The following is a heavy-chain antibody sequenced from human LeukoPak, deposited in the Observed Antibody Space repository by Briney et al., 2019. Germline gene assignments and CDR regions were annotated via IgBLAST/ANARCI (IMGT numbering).Heavy chain of an antibody. J-gene: IGHJ4*02. CDR2: MYYSETI. CDR1: GGSISSYY. CDR3: ARAWATDYFDY. Sequence: SETLSLTCTVSGGSISSYYWSWIRQPPGKGLEWIGYMYYSETIKYNPSLKSRVTISVDTSKNQFSLKLGSVTAADTAMYYCARAWATDYFDYWGQGTLVTVSS. V-gene: IGHV4-59*01.